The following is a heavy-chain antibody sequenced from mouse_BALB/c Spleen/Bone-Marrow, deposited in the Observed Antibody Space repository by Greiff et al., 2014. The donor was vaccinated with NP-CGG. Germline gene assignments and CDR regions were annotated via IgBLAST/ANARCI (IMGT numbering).Heavy chain of an antibody. CDR3: ARGSSPYYYTMDY. CDR2: ISTYSGNT. CDR1: GYTFTDYA. J-gene: IGHJ4*01. D-gene: IGHD1-1*01. V-gene: IGHV1-67*01. Sequence: VQLQQSGPELVRPGVSVKISCKGSGYTFTDYAMHWVKQSHAKSLEWIGVISTYSGNTNYNQQFKGKTTITVDKSSSTAYMELARLTSKNSTIYYCARGSSPYYYTMDYWGQGTSVAVAA.